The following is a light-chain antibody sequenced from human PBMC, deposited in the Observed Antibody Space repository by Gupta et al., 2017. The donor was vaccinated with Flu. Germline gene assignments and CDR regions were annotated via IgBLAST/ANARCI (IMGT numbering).Light chain of an antibody. J-gene: IGLJ2*01. CDR1: SGSVSTSYY. CDR3: VWDLGSGIVL. V-gene: IGLV8-61*01. Sequence: QTGVTQEPSLLVYPGRTVTLTCGLSSGSVSTSYYPSWYQQTPGQTPRTLIYSTDTRSSGVPDRFSGSILGNKAALTITGAQADDESDYYCVWDLGSGIVLFGGGTKLTVL. CDR2: STD.